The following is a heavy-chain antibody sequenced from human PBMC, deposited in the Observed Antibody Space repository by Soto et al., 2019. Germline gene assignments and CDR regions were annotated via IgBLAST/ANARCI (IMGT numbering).Heavy chain of an antibody. CDR1: GYTFTNYW. V-gene: IGHV5-51*01. CDR3: VRQYGKIETSVGTRSFDY. D-gene: IGHD3-10*01. Sequence: WESLKISCEASGYTFTNYWIGWVRQLPGTGLEWMGIIYPRDSDTRYSPSFQDQVTMSVNKSIDTAYLQWSSLKASDTPMYYFVRQYGKIETSVGTRSFDYWGQGPWVTVS. CDR2: IYPRDSDT. J-gene: IGHJ4*02.